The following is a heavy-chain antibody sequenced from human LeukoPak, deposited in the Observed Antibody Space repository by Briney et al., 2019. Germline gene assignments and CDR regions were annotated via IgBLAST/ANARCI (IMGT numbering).Heavy chain of an antibody. D-gene: IGHD6-13*01. CDR3: ASSSRWPRGDY. J-gene: IGHJ4*02. Sequence: SQTLSLTCTVSGGSISSGDYYWSWIRQPPWMGLEWIGYIYYSGSTYYNPSLKSRVTISVDTSKNQFSLKLSPVTAADTAVYYCASSSRWPRGDYWGQGTLVTVSS. CDR2: IYYSGST. V-gene: IGHV4-30-4*08. CDR1: GGSISSGDYY.